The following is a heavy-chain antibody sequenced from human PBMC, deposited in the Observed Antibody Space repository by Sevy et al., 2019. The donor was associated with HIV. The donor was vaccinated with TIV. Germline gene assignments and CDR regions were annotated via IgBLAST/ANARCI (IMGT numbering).Heavy chain of an antibody. D-gene: IGHD3-22*01. CDR1: GFSFGDYY. CDR3: ARGVYYDSSGYCLW. J-gene: IGHJ1*01. V-gene: IGHV3-11*01. CDR2: ISPTSANI. Sequence: GGSLRLSCAASGFSFGDYYMTWIRQAPGKGLEWVSYISPTSANIYYVDSLKGRFTIARDNAKNSLFLQMNSLRAEDTALYYCARGVYYDSSGYCLWWGQGTLVTVSS.